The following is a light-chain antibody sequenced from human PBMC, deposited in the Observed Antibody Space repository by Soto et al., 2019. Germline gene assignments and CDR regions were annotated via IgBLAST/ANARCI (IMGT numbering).Light chain of an antibody. CDR2: KAS. Sequence: DIQMTQSPSTLSASVGDRVTITCRASQSISSWLAWYQQKPGKAPKLLIYKASSLESGLTSRFSGSGSGTEFTLTITSLQPEDFATYYCQQENNYWTFGQATTVEIK. CDR1: QSISSW. J-gene: IGKJ1*01. CDR3: QQENNYWT. V-gene: IGKV1-5*03.